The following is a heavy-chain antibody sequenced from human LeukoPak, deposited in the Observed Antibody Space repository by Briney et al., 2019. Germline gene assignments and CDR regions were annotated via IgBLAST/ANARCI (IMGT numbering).Heavy chain of an antibody. CDR3: ARAKYSSSWYPFDY. Sequence: GGSLRLSCAASGFTFSSYSMNWVRQAPGKGLEWVSYISSSSSTIYYADSVKGRFTISRDNAKNSLYLQMNSLRAEDTAVYYCARAKYSSSWYPFDYWGQGTLVTVSS. CDR2: ISSSSSTI. V-gene: IGHV3-48*01. D-gene: IGHD6-13*01. J-gene: IGHJ4*02. CDR1: GFTFSSYS.